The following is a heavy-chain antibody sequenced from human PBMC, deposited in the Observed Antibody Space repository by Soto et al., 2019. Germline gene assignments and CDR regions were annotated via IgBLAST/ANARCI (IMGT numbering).Heavy chain of an antibody. CDR3: ARDGAKLEIAGADYFDF. V-gene: IGHV1-69*18. J-gene: IGHJ4*02. Sequence: QVQLVQSEAEVKKPGSAVKVSCKTSGGTFSSYAFSWVRQAPGQGLEWMGRIIPILGTSNYAQKFQGRVTITADESTSTAYMDLSSLRSEDTAVYYCARDGAKLEIAGADYFDFWGQGTLVTVSS. D-gene: IGHD6-19*01. CDR1: GGTFSSYA. CDR2: IIPILGTS.